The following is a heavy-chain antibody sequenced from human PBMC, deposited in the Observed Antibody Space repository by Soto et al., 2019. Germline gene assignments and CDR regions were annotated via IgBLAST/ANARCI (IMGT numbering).Heavy chain of an antibody. D-gene: IGHD6-13*01. V-gene: IGHV3-30*03. J-gene: IGHJ4*02. CDR2: ISYDGSNK. CDR3: ARDIAGTSFDY. CDR1: GFTFSSYG. Sequence: GGSLRLSCAASGFTFSSYGMHWVRQAPGKGLEWVAVISYDGSNKYYADSVKGRFTISRDNSKNTLYLQMNSLRSDDTAVYYCARDIAGTSFDYWGQGTLVTVSS.